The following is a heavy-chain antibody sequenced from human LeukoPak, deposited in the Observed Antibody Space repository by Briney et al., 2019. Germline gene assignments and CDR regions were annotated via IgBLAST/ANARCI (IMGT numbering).Heavy chain of an antibody. Sequence: GGSLRLSCAASGFTFSSYSMNWVRQAPGKGLEWVSSISSSSSYIYYADSVKGRFTISRDNAKNSLYLQMNSLRAEDTAVYYCARALVVVTTSRLDAFDIWGQGTMVTVSS. D-gene: IGHD3-22*01. CDR1: GFTFSSYS. V-gene: IGHV3-21*01. CDR2: ISSSSSYI. J-gene: IGHJ3*02. CDR3: ARALVVVTTSRLDAFDI.